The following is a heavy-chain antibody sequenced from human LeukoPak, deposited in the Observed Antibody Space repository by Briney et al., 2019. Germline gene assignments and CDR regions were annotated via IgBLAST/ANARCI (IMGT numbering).Heavy chain of an antibody. CDR2: TRNKANSYTT. CDR1: GFTFSDRY. CDR3: ASSSWSKDNWFDP. D-gene: IGHD6-13*01. V-gene: IGHV3-72*01. J-gene: IGHJ5*02. Sequence: PGGSLRLSYAASGFTFSDRYMDWVRQAPGKGLEWVGRTRNKANSYTTEYAASVKGRFTISRDDSKNSLYLQMNSLKTEDTAVYYCASSSWSKDNWFDPWGQGTLVTVSS.